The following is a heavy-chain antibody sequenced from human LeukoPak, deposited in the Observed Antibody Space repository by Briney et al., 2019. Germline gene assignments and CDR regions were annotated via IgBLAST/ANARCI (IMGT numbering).Heavy chain of an antibody. V-gene: IGHV1-69*13. D-gene: IGHD3-22*01. CDR3: ARNPAEPYYYDSSGYYRVYFDY. CDR2: IIPIFGTA. J-gene: IGHJ4*02. Sequence: SVKVSCKASGGTFSSYAISWVRQAPGQGLEWMGGIIPIFGTANYAQKFQGRVTITADESTSTAYMELSSLRSEDTAVYYYARNPAEPYYYDSSGYYRVYFDYWGQGTLVTVSS. CDR1: GGTFSSYA.